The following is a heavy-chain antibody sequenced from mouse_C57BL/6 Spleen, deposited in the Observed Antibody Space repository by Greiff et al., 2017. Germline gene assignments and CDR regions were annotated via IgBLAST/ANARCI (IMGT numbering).Heavy chain of an antibody. Sequence: VQLQQPGAELVRPGSSVKLSCKASGYTFTSYWMHWVKQRPIQGLEWIGNIDPSDSETHYNQKFKDKATLTVDKSSSTAYMQLSSLTSEDSAVYYCAGYYYDYDVGVFAYWGQGTLVTVSA. J-gene: IGHJ3*01. CDR3: AGYYYDYDVGVFAY. CDR1: GYTFTSYW. D-gene: IGHD2-4*01. V-gene: IGHV1-52*01. CDR2: IDPSDSET.